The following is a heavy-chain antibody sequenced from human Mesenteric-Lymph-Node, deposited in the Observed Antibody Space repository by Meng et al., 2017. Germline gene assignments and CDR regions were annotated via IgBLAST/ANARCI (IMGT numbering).Heavy chain of an antibody. J-gene: IGHJ6*02. V-gene: IGHV3-53*05. CDR1: GFTVSSNY. D-gene: IGHD3-10*01. CDR2: IYSGGST. Sequence: GEALKISWAASGFTVSSNYMSGVRQAPGKGLEWGSVIYSGGSTYYADSVQGRFTMSRDNSKNTLYLQMNRLRAEDTAVYYCARDNWGYGSGSSDYYYYYGMDVWGQGTTVTVSS. CDR3: ARDNWGYGSGSSDYYYYYGMDV.